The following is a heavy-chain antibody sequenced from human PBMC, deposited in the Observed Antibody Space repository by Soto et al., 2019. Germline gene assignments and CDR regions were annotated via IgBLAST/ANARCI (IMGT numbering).Heavy chain of an antibody. Sequence: EVQLLESGGGLVQPGGSLRLSCAASRFTFSSYAMSWVRQAPGKGLEWVSAITGSGGSTYYADSVKGRFTISRDNSKNTLYLQMNSLRAEDTAVYYCSIARIARDWGQGTLVTVPS. CDR3: SIARIARD. V-gene: IGHV3-23*01. CDR1: RFTFSSYA. J-gene: IGHJ4*02. D-gene: IGHD2-21*01. CDR2: ITGSGGST.